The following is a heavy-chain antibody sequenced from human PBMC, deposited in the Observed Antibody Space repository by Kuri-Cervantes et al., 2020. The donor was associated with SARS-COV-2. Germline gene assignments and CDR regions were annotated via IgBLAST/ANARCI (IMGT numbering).Heavy chain of an antibody. V-gene: IGHV1-69*13. CDR1: GGTFSSYA. Sequence: SSVKVSCKASGGTFSSYAISWVRQAPGQGLEWMGGIIPIFGTANYAQKFQGRVTITADESTSAAYMELSRLRSDDTAVYYCARYYSYSLYYGTDVWGQGTTVTVSS. D-gene: IGHD5-18*01. CDR3: ARYYSYSLYYGTDV. CDR2: IIPIFGTA. J-gene: IGHJ6*02.